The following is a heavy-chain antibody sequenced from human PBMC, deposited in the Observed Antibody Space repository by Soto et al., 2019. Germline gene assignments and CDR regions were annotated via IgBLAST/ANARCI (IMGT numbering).Heavy chain of an antibody. CDR3: AKELGAGTTGAYYGMDV. Sequence: QVQLVESGGGVVQPGRSLRLSCAASGFTFSNYGMHWVRQAPGKGLDWVAVISYDGSNKYYADSVKGRFTISRDDSKNTLYLQMNSLRADDTAVYYCAKELGAGTTGAYYGMDVWGHGTTVTVSS. J-gene: IGHJ6*02. D-gene: IGHD6-19*01. CDR1: GFTFSNYG. CDR2: ISYDGSNK. V-gene: IGHV3-30*18.